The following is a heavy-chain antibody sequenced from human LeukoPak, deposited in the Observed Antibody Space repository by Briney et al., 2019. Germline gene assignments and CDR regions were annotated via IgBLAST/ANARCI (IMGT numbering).Heavy chain of an antibody. CDR2: IYYSGST. V-gene: IGHV4-59*12. J-gene: IGHJ5*02. CDR1: GGSISSYY. D-gene: IGHD3-22*01. Sequence: SETLSLTCTVSGGSISSYYWSWIRQPPGKGLEWIGYIYYSGSTNYNPSLKSRVTISVDTSKNQFSLKLSSVTAADTAVYYCARVVNDYYDSSGYLFDPWGQGTLVTVSS. CDR3: ARVVNDYYDSSGYLFDP.